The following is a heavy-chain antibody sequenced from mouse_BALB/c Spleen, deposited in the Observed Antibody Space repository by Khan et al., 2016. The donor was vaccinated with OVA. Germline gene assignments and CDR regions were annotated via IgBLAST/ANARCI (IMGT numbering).Heavy chain of an antibody. CDR1: GFSLTSYG. V-gene: IGHV2-9*02. CDR2: IWAGGST. Sequence: QVQLKESGPGLVAPSQTLSITCTVSGFSLTSYGVHWVHQPPGKGLEWLGVIWAGGSTNHNSALMSRLSISKDNSKSQVCVKMNSLQTDDTAMYYCARAFYYGAWFAYWGQGTLVTVSA. J-gene: IGHJ3*01. D-gene: IGHD1-1*01. CDR3: ARAFYYGAWFAY.